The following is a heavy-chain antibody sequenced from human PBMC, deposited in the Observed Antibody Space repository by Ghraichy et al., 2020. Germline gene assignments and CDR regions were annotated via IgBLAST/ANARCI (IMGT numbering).Heavy chain of an antibody. CDR3: ASLSYYDFWSGTPYDGMDV. D-gene: IGHD3-3*01. V-gene: IGHV3-53*01. CDR1: GFTVSSNY. CDR2: IYSGGST. Sequence: GSLRLSCAASGFTVSSNYMSWVRQAPGKGLEWVSVIYSGGSTYYADSVKGRFTISRDNSKNTLYLQMNSLRAEDTAVYYCASLSYYDFWSGTPYDGMDVWGQGTTVTVSS. J-gene: IGHJ6*02.